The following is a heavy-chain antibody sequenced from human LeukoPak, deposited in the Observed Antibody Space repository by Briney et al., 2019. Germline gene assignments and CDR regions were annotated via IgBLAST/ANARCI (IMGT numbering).Heavy chain of an antibody. D-gene: IGHD1-26*01. CDR3: ARKAGGSYRLDY. V-gene: IGHV1-46*01. J-gene: IGHJ4*02. Sequence: GASVKVSCKASRYTFTYYYMHWVRQAPGQGLEWMGIINPSGGSTSYAQKFQGRVTMTRDTSTSTVYMELSSLRSEDTAVYYCARKAGGSYRLDYWGQGTLVTVSS. CDR2: INPSGGST. CDR1: RYTFTYYY.